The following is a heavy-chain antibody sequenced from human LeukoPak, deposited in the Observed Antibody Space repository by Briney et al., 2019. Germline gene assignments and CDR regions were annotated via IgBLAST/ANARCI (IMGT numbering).Heavy chain of an antibody. V-gene: IGHV3-48*01. CDR3: ARVESGYYPDY. CDR1: GCTFSSYS. D-gene: IGHD3-3*01. CDR2: ISSSSSTI. J-gene: IGHJ4*02. Sequence: GGSLRLSCEASGCTFSSYSMNWVRQAPGKRLEWVSYISSSSSTIYYADSVKGRFTISRDNAKNSLYLQMNSLRAEDTAVYYCARVESGYYPDYWGQGTLVTVSS.